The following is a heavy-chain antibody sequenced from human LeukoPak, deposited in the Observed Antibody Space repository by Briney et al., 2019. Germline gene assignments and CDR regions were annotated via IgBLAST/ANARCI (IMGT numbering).Heavy chain of an antibody. CDR3: ARDKKDYYDSSGYYYFAFDI. D-gene: IGHD3-22*01. CDR2: IYYSGST. V-gene: IGHV4-59*01. Sequence: PSETLSLTCTVSGGSIRSYYRSWIRQPPGKGLEWIGYIYYSGSTNYNPSLKSRVTISVDTSKNQFSLKLSSVTAADTAVYYCARDKKDYYDSSGYYYFAFDIWGQGTMVNVSS. J-gene: IGHJ3*02. CDR1: GGSIRSYY.